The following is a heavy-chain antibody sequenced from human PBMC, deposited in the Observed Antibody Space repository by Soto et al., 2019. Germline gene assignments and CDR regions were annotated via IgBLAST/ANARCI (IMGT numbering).Heavy chain of an antibody. CDR1: GFTFSTYA. Sequence: EVQLLESGGGLVQPGGSMRLSCAASGFTFSTYAMSWVRQAPGKGLEWVSGISGSGGRIYYADSVKGRCTMSRDNSKNTLYLKMNSLRAEDTAVYYCAKEGAGSSGWYSDYWGKGTLVTVSS. V-gene: IGHV3-23*01. CDR2: ISGSGGRI. CDR3: AKEGAGSSGWYSDY. D-gene: IGHD6-19*01. J-gene: IGHJ4*02.